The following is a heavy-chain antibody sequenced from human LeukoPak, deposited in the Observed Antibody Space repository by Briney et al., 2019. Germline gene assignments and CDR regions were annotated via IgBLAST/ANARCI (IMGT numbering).Heavy chain of an antibody. V-gene: IGHV1-18*01. Sequence: ASVKVSCKASGYTFTSYGISWVRQAPGQGLEWMGWISAYNGNTNYAQKLQGRVTMTTDTSTSTAYMELRSLRSGDTAVYYCAREESITMVRGVPDYWGQGTLVTVSS. CDR1: GYTFTSYG. D-gene: IGHD3-10*01. CDR3: AREESITMVRGVPDY. J-gene: IGHJ4*02. CDR2: ISAYNGNT.